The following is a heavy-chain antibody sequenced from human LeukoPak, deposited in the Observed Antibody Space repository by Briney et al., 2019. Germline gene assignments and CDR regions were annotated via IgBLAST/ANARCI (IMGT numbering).Heavy chain of an antibody. V-gene: IGHV3-30*18. D-gene: IGHD6-13*01. CDR3: AKVPKAYSNSWYIDY. CDR1: GFTFSSYA. CDR2: ISYDESKK. J-gene: IGHJ4*02. Sequence: GGSLRLSCAASGFTFSSYAMSWVRQAPGKGLEWVAVISYDESKKYYGDSVRGRFTISRDNSKNTLYLQMNSLRAEDTAIYYCAKVPKAYSNSWYIDYWGQGTLVTVSS.